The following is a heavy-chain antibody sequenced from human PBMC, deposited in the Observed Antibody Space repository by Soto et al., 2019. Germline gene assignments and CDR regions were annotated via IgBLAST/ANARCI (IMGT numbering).Heavy chain of an antibody. V-gene: IGHV4-30-4*01. J-gene: IGHJ4*02. Sequence: SETLSLTCTVSGGSISRGDYYWSWIRQPPGKGLEWIGYIYYSGSTYYNPSLKSRVTISVDTSKNQFSLKLSSVTAADTAVYYCARADYYDSSGYYNWGQGTLVTVSS. D-gene: IGHD3-22*01. CDR2: IYYSGST. CDR3: ARADYYDSSGYYN. CDR1: GGSISRGDYY.